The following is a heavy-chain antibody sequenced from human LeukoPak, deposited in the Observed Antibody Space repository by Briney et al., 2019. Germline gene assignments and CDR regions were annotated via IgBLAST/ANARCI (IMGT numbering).Heavy chain of an antibody. CDR1: GYTFTGYY. J-gene: IGHJ3*02. D-gene: IGHD2-15*01. Sequence: ASVKVSCKASGYTFTGYYMHWVRQAPGQGLEWMGWINAGNGNTKYSQKFQGRVTITRDTSASTAYMELSSLRSEDTAVYYCATFGSALPDAFDIWGQGTMVTVSS. V-gene: IGHV1-3*01. CDR3: ATFGSALPDAFDI. CDR2: INAGNGNT.